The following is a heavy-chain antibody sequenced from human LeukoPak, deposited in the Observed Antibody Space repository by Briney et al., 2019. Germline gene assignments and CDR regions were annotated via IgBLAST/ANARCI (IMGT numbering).Heavy chain of an antibody. CDR2: ISQAGNVR. J-gene: IGHJ4*02. CDR1: GFTFTAYG. CDR3: ARDGCTSTTCTSLGGFNW. V-gene: IGHV3-7*01. Sequence: GGSLRLSCEGSGFTFTAYGMSWVRQAPGPGLEWVASISQAGNVRLFADSVRGRFTISRDNARKSVLLQMDSLRDDDTGVYFCARDGCTSTTCTSLGGFNWWAQGTLVTVSS. D-gene: IGHD1-26*01.